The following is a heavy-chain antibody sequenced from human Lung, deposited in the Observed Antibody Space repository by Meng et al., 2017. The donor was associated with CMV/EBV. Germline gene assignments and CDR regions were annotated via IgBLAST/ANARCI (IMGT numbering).Heavy chain of an antibody. D-gene: IGHD3-3*01. Sequence: SCAASGFTFSTHGMHWVRQAPGKGLQWVAVIWYDGTNRYYADSVKGRFTISRDNSKNTLYLQMNSLRADDTAVYYCAKDYDFWSSYPDYHAMDVWXQGTXVTVSS. CDR3: AKDYDFWSSYPDYHAMDV. CDR1: GFTFSTHG. CDR2: IWYDGTNR. J-gene: IGHJ6*02. V-gene: IGHV3-33*06.